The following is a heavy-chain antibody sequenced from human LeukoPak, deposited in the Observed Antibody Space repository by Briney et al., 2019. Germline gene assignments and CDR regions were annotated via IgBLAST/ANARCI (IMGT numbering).Heavy chain of an antibody. CDR1: GFTFSSYA. Sequence: GGSLRLSCAASGFTFSSYAMHWVRQAPGKGLEYVPAISSNGGSTYYANSVKGRFTISRDNSKNTLYLQMGSLRAEDMAVYYCARGGGDYGDYDDYYYYMDVWGKGTTVTVSS. J-gene: IGHJ6*03. V-gene: IGHV3-64*01. CDR3: ARGGGDYGDYDDYYYYMDV. D-gene: IGHD4-17*01. CDR2: ISSNGGST.